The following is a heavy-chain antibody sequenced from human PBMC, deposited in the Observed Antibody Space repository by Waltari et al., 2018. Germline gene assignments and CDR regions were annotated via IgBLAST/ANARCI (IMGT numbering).Heavy chain of an antibody. J-gene: IGHJ3*02. D-gene: IGHD1-1*01. CDR3: ARELILTTETFDI. V-gene: IGHV3-33*08. Sequence: QVQVVESGGGVVQPGGSLRLSCAAHQCTFSSHVMPCVRQAPGKGLEWVALIWFDGTNKYYADSVKGRFTVSRDNSNNMLYLQMNSLRADDSAIYYCARELILTTETFDIWGQGTMVTVSS. CDR1: QCTFSSHV. CDR2: IWFDGTNK.